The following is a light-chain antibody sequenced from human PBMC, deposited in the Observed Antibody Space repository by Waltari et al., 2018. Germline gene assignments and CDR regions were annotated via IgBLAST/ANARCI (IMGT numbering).Light chain of an antibody. CDR2: KDS. J-gene: IGLJ3*02. V-gene: IGLV3-27*01. CDR3: YAATDNNRV. Sequence: SYELTQPSSVSVSPGQTARITCSGDVLGRKYARWFQQKPGQAPVLVIYKDSERPSGIPERFSGSSSGTTVTLTINGAQVEDEADYYCYAATDNNRVFGEGTKLIVL. CDR1: VLGRKY.